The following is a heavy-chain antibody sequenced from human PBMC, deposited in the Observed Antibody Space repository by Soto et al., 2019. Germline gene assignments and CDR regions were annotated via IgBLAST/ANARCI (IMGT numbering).Heavy chain of an antibody. Sequence: QVQLVQSGTEVKKPGSSVKVSCKASGATFTRYTIDWVRQAPGQGLEWMGRIIPMLGIANYAQKFQGRVTITADKSTSTAYMELSGLRSEDTAVYYCARGDCSGTSCYDYYYYGMDVWGKGTTVTVSS. CDR3: ARGDCSGTSCYDYYYYGMDV. CDR2: IIPMLGIA. V-gene: IGHV1-69*02. D-gene: IGHD2-2*01. J-gene: IGHJ6*04. CDR1: GATFTRYT.